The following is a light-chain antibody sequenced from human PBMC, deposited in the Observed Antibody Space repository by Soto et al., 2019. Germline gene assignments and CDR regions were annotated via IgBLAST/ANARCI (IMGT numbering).Light chain of an antibody. J-gene: IGLJ1*01. V-gene: IGLV1-40*01. Sequence: QAVLTQPPSVSGAPGQRVTISCTGSSSNIGAGNDVHWYQQLPGAAPKLLIYGNGNRPSGVPDRFSGSKSGNTASLTISGLQAEDEADYYCCSYADNYSYVFGTGTKVTVL. CDR1: SSNIGAGND. CDR2: GNG. CDR3: CSYADNYSYV.